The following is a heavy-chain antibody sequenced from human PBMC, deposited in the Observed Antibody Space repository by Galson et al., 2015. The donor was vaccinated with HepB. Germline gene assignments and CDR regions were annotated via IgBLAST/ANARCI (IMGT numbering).Heavy chain of an antibody. CDR3: ARFWSGYPIGSFDY. Sequence: SETMSLTCAVYGGSFSGYYWSWIRQPPGKGLEWIGEINHSGSTNYNPSLKSRVTISVDTSKNQFSLKLSSVTASDTAVYYCARFWSGYPIGSFDYWGQGTLVTVSS. J-gene: IGHJ4*02. CDR2: INHSGST. CDR1: GGSFSGYY. D-gene: IGHD3-3*01. V-gene: IGHV4-34*01.